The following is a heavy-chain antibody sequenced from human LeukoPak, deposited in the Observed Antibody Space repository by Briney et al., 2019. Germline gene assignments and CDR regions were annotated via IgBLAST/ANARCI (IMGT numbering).Heavy chain of an antibody. J-gene: IGHJ4*02. CDR2: IYSGGST. CDR3: ATRIAAAGPFDY. Sequence: GGSLRLSCAASGFTFSSYAMHWVRQAPGKGLEWVSVIYSGGSTYYADSVKGRFTISRHNSKNTLYLQMNSLRAEDTAVYYCATRIAAAGPFDYWGQGTLVTVSS. D-gene: IGHD6-13*01. V-gene: IGHV3-53*04. CDR1: GFTFSSYA.